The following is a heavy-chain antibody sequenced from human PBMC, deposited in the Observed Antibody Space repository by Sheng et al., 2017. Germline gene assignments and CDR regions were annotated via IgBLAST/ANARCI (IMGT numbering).Heavy chain of an antibody. CDR3: ARDRPGHAFDI. V-gene: IGHV4-31*11. J-gene: IGHJ3*02. CDR2: IYYSGST. D-gene: IGHD2-8*02. Sequence: QVQLQESGPGLVKPSQTLSLTCAVSGGSISSGGYYWSWIRQHPVKGLEWIGYIYYSGSTYYNPSLKSRMTISLETPKNQFSLRLTSVTAADTAVYYCARDRPGHAFDIWGQGTTVTVSS. CDR1: GGSISSGGYY.